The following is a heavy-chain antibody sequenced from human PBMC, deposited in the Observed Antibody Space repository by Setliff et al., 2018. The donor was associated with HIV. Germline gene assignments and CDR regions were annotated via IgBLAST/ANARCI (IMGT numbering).Heavy chain of an antibody. CDR2: IRNRANSYTT. D-gene: IGHD1-20*01. CDR1: GFTFSDHY. V-gene: IGHV3-72*01. J-gene: IGHJ4*02. CDR3: VLFISGTPY. Sequence: GGSLRLSCSASGFTFSDHYMDWVRQAPGKGLEWVGRIRNRANSYTTEYAASANGRFTISRDDSKKSLFLQMNSLKTEDTAVYYCVLFISGTPYWGQGTVVTVSS.